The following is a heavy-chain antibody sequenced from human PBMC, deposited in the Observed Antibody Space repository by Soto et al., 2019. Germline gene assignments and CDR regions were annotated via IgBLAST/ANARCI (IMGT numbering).Heavy chain of an antibody. CDR3: ARVPTRCGELGYHYYYGLDV. CDR2: IYHRGTT. J-gene: IGHJ6*01. CDR1: GGSVNSGDYY. V-gene: IGHV4-31*03. D-gene: IGHD3-10*01. Sequence: LSLTCTVSGGSVNSGDYYWNWIRQHPGKGLEWIGHIYHRGTTHSDPSLKSRLTISLDTSKNQFSLKLSSVTAADTAIYYCARVPTRCGELGYHYYYGLDVWGQGITVTVSS.